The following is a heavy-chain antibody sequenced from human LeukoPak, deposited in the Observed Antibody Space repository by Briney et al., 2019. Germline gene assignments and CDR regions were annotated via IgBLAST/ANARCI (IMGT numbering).Heavy chain of an antibody. CDR1: GFTFSSNA. CDR3: AKYSQLLSGYYFDF. J-gene: IGHJ4*02. D-gene: IGHD2-2*01. Sequence: QPGGSLRLSYAASGFTFSSNAMTWVRQAPGKELGWVSAISGSGGSTYYADSVKGRFTISRDNSKNTLYLQMNNLRAEDTAKYYCAKYSQLLSGYYFDFWGQGTLVTVSS. V-gene: IGHV3-23*01. CDR2: ISGSGGST.